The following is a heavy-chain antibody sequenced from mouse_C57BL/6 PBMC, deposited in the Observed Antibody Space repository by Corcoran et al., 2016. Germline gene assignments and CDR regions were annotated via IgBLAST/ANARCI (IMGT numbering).Heavy chain of an antibody. CDR2: IYPRSGNT. J-gene: IGHJ3*01. CDR1: GYTFTSYG. Sequence: QVQLQQSGAELARPGASVKLSCKASGYTFTSYGISWVKQRTGQGLEWIGEIYPRSGNTYYNEKFKGKATLTADKSSSTAYMELRSLTSEDSAVYFCARSGYDSPWFAYWGQGTLVTVSA. CDR3: ARSGYDSPWFAY. D-gene: IGHD2-3*01. V-gene: IGHV1-81*01.